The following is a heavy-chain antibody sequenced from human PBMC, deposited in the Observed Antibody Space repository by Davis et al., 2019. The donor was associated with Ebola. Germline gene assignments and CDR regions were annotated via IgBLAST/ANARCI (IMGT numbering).Heavy chain of an antibody. J-gene: IGHJ4*02. D-gene: IGHD4-17*01. V-gene: IGHV3-48*02. CDR1: GFTFSSYS. CDR2: ISSSSSTI. Sequence: GESLKISCAASGFTFSSYSMNWVRQAPGKGLEWVSYISSSSSTIYYADSVKGRFTISRDNAKNSLYLQMNSLRDEDTAVYYCARDLDYGDYRYFDYWGQGTLVTVSS. CDR3: ARDLDYGDYRYFDY.